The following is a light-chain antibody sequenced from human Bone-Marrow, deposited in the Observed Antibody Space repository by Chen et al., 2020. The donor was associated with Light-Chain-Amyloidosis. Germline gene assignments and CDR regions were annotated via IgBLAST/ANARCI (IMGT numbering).Light chain of an antibody. CDR2: DDS. J-gene: IGLJ3*02. CDR3: QVWDRSSDRPV. CDR1: NIGSTS. Sequence: SYVLTQPSSVSVAPGQTATIACGGNNIGSTSVHWYQQTPGQAPLLVGYDDSDRPSGIPERLSGSNSGNTATLTISRGEAGDEADDYCQVWDRSSDRPVFGGGTKLTVL. V-gene: IGLV3-21*02.